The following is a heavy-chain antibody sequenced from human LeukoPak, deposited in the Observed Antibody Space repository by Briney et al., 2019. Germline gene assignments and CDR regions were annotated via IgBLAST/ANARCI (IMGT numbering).Heavy chain of an antibody. CDR3: ATIAVAGHFDY. CDR2: IFTSGST. D-gene: IGHD6-19*01. V-gene: IGHV4-61*02. CDR1: GGSISSGRYY. J-gene: IGHJ4*02. Sequence: SETLSLTCNVSGGSISSGRYYWSWIRLPAGKGLEWIRRIFTSGSTNYNPSLKSRVTISLDTSKNQFSLKLSSVTAADTAVYYCATIAVAGHFDYWGQGTLVTVSS.